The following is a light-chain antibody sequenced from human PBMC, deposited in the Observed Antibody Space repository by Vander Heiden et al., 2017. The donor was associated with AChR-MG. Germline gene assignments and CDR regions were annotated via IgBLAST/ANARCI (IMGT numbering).Light chain of an antibody. J-gene: IGLJ2*01. V-gene: IGLV2-23*01. CDR2: EAN. CDR1: SSDVRTYNY. Sequence: QSALTQPASVSGSPGQSITISCTGASSDVRTYNYVSWYQQHPGKAPKLMIYEANKRPSGVSDRFSGSRSGNTASLTISGLQADDEAEYYCCSYAGSSIVTFGGGTKLTVL. CDR3: CSYAGSSIVT.